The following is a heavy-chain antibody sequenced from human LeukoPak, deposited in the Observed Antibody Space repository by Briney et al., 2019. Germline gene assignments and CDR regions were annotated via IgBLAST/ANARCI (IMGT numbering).Heavy chain of an antibody. CDR2: ISAYNGNT. V-gene: IGHV1-18*01. D-gene: IGHD1-20*01. CDR3: ARDLYNWNDSDLRYFDY. CDR1: GYTFTSYG. Sequence: ASVKVSCKASGYTFTSYGISWVRQAPGQGLEWMGWISAYNGNTNYAQKLQGRVTMTTDTSTSTAYMELRSLRSDDTAVYYCARDLYNWNDSDLRYFDYWGQGTLVTVFS. J-gene: IGHJ4*02.